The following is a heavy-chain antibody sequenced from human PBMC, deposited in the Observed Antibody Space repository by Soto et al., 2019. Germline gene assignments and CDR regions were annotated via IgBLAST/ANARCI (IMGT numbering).Heavy chain of an antibody. CDR2: IRSKANSYAT. Sequence: EVQLVESGGGLVQPGGSLKLSCAASGFTFSGSAMHWFRQASGKGLEWVGRIRSKANSYATAYAASVKGRFTISRDDSKNTAYLQMNSLKTEDTAVYYGTTPRSGYGAWGQGTLVTVSS. J-gene: IGHJ4*02. D-gene: IGHD5-12*01. CDR3: TTPRSGYGA. V-gene: IGHV3-73*02. CDR1: GFTFSGSA.